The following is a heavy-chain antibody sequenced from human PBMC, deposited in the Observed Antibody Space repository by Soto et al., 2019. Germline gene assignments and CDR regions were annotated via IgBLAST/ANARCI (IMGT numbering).Heavy chain of an antibody. CDR2: ISGSGGDT. D-gene: IGHD6-13*01. J-gene: IGHJ5*01. V-gene: IGHV3-23*01. CDR1: GLTFSSSA. Sequence: EVQLLESGGGLVQPGGSLRLSCAASGLTFSSSAMSWVRQAPGKGLEWVSAISGSGGDTYYADSVRGRFTISRDNSKNTFYLQMNSLRAEDTALYYCAKLGSSWYHVDSWGQGTLVSVSS. CDR3: AKLGSSWYHVDS.